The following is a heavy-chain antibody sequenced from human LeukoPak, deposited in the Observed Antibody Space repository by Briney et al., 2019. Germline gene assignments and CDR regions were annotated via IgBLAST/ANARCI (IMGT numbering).Heavy chain of an antibody. CDR2: ISAYNGNT. V-gene: IGHV1-18*01. CDR1: GYTFTSYG. J-gene: IGHJ4*02. D-gene: IGHD2-15*01. CDR3: ASKGEYCSGGSCYHY. Sequence: SVKVSCKASGYTFTSYGISWVRQAPGQGLEWMGWISAYNGNTNYAQKLQGRVTMTTDTSTSTAYMELRSLRSEDTAVYYCASKGEYCSGGSCYHYWGQGTLVTVSS.